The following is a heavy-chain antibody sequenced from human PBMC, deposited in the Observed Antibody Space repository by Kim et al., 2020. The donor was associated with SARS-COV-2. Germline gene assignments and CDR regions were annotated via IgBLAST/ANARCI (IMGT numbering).Heavy chain of an antibody. V-gene: IGHV3-23*01. Sequence: GGSLRLSCAASGFTFSSYAMSWVRQAPGKGLEWVSAISGSGGSTYYADSVKGRFTISRDNSKNTLYLQMNSLRAEDTAVYYCAKAGPVGSPVPYYYYGMDVWGQGTTVTVSS. D-gene: IGHD3-10*01. CDR2: ISGSGGST. CDR3: AKAGPVGSPVPYYYYGMDV. CDR1: GFTFSSYA. J-gene: IGHJ6*02.